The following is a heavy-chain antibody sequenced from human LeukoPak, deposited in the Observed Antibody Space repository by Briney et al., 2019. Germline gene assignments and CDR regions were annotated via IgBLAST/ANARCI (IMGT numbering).Heavy chain of an antibody. CDR3: ATAIFLSENGFDP. D-gene: IGHD3-3*01. CDR1: GYTFTSYY. J-gene: IGHJ5*02. V-gene: IGHV1-46*01. CDR2: INPSGGRT. Sequence: ASVKVSCKASGYTFTSYYMHWVRQAPGQGLEWMGIINPSGGRTSYAQKFQDRVTMTTDMSTSTVYMELSSLRSEDTAVYYCATAIFLSENGFDPWGQGTLVTVSS.